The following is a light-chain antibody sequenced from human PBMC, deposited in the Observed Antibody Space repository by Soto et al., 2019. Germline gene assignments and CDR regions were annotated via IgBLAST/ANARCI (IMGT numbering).Light chain of an antibody. Sequence: EIGRAQAPATVSVSPGERAALSCRASQSVSDKLAWHQQKPGQAPRLLIYHASARATGIPARFSGSPSGTEFTPTISGLQSEDFAVYYSQPRGDWPPITFGQGTRLEIK. CDR3: QPRGDWPPIT. CDR1: QSVSDK. V-gene: IGKV3-15*01. J-gene: IGKJ5*01. CDR2: HAS.